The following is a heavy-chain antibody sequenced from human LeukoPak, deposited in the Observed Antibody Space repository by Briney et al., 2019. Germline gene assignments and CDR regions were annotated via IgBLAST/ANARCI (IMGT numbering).Heavy chain of an antibody. D-gene: IGHD6-13*01. CDR1: GFTFSSYG. CDR3: AKDGIAAAGGDY. J-gene: IGHJ4*02. CDR2: IRYDGSNK. V-gene: IGHV3-30*02. Sequence: HPGGSLRLSCAASGFTFSSYGMHWVRQAPGKGLEWVAFIRYDGSNKYYADSVKGRFTISRDNAKNSLYLQMNSLRAEDTAVYYCAKDGIAAAGGDYWGQGTLVTVSS.